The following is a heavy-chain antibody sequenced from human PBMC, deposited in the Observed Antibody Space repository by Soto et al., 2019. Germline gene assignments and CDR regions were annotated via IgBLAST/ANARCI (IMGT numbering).Heavy chain of an antibody. V-gene: IGHV4-59*01. Sequence: SETLSLTCTVSGGSISSYYWSWIRQPPGKGLEWIGYIYYSGGTNYNPSLKSRVTISVDTSKNQFSLKLSSVTAADTAVYYCARSLLSGYSYGYRYNWFDPWGQGTLVTVSS. CDR2: IYYSGGT. J-gene: IGHJ5*02. CDR3: ARSLLSGYSYGYRYNWFDP. D-gene: IGHD5-18*01. CDR1: GGSISSYY.